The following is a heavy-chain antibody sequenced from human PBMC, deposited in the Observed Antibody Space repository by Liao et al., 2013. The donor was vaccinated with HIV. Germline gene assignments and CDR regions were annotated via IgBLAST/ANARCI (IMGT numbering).Heavy chain of an antibody. CDR1: GGSFSGYY. V-gene: IGHV4-34*01. J-gene: IGHJ6*04. CDR3: ARSERWTLSSGDV. D-gene: IGHD3-10*01. Sequence: QVQLQQWGAGLVKPSGTLSLTCAVYGGSFSGYYWSWVRQTPGKGLEWIGEINHGGSTNSNPSLKSRLTISVDTSKNQFSLKLSSVTAADTAIYYCARSERWTLSSGDVWGRGTTVTVSS. CDR2: INHGGST.